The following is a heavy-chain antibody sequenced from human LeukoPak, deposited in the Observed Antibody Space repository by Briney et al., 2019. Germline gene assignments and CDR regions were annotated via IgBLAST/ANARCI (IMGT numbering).Heavy chain of an antibody. Sequence: ASEKVSCKTSGYTFTTYAIHWVRQAPGQRLEWMGWINAGNGNIKYSQKFQGRVTITRDTSASTAYMELSSLRSEDTAVYYCVRGAPIRVTGAATFDPWGQGTLVTVSS. CDR1: GYTFTTYA. CDR2: INAGNGNI. D-gene: IGHD6-19*01. V-gene: IGHV1-3*01. J-gene: IGHJ5*02. CDR3: VRGAPIRVTGAATFDP.